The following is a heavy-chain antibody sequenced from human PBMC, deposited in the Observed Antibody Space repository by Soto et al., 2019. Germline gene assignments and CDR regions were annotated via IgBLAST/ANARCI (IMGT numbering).Heavy chain of an antibody. CDR2: MNPSSGNT. D-gene: IGHD3-16*01. Sequence: QVQLVQSGAEVKKPGASVKVSCKASGYTFTSYDINWVRQATGQGLAWMGWMNPSSGNTGYARKFQGRVTMTRDTSISTADMELSSLTSEDKAVYYCARNAPSSGLFDYWGQGALVTVSS. CDR1: GYTFTSYD. J-gene: IGHJ4*02. CDR3: ARNAPSSGLFDY. V-gene: IGHV1-8*01.